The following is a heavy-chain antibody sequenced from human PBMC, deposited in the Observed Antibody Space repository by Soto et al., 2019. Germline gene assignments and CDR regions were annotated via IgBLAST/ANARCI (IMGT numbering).Heavy chain of an antibody. Sequence: PGGSLRLSCAASGFTFSSYAMSWVRQAPGKGLEWVSAISGSGGSTYYADSVKGRFTISRDNSKNTLYLQMNSLRAEDTAVYYCAKPYAEDYYYYYMDVWGKGTAVTVSS. CDR1: GFTFSSYA. CDR3: AKPYAEDYYYYYMDV. D-gene: IGHD3-16*01. CDR2: ISGSGGST. J-gene: IGHJ6*03. V-gene: IGHV3-23*01.